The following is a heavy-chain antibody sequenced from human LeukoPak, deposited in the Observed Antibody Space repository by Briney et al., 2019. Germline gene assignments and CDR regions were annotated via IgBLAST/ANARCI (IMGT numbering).Heavy chain of an antibody. D-gene: IGHD5-24*01. CDR1: GFTFSAYC. Sequence: GGSLRLSSAVSGFTFSAYCMHWVRQAPGKGLEWVAVISYDGSYTAYADSVKGRFTVSRDSSKNTLYLQLNSLRPEDTGLYYCARERRRDGYNYKDYWGQGTQVSVST. CDR3: ARERRRDGYNYKDY. J-gene: IGHJ4*02. CDR2: ISYDGSYT. V-gene: IGHV3-30*04.